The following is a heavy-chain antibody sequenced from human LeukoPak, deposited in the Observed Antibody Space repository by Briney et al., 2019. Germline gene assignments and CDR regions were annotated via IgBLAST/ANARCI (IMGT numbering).Heavy chain of an antibody. CDR1: GYTFTGYH. CDR3: ARDYCSSTSCLFDY. V-gene: IGHV1-2*06. J-gene: IGHJ4*02. Sequence: ASVTVSCKASGYTFTGYHMHWVRQAPGQGLEWMGRINPNSGDTNYAQKFQGRVTMTRDTSISAAYMELSRLRSDDTAVYYCARDYCSSTSCLFDYWGQGTLVTVSS. CDR2: INPNSGDT. D-gene: IGHD2-2*01.